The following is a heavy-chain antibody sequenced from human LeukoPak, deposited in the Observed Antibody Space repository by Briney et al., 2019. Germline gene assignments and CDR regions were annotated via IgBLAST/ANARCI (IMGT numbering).Heavy chain of an antibody. Sequence: GGSLRLSCAASGFTFSSYGMHWVRQAPGKGLEWVAVIWYDGSNKYYADSVKGRFTISRDNSKNTLYLQMNSLRAEDTAVYYCARAFDTPMAESSHYWGQGTLVTVSS. D-gene: IGHD5-18*01. CDR2: IWYDGSNK. J-gene: IGHJ4*02. CDR1: GFTFSSYG. V-gene: IGHV3-33*01. CDR3: ARAFDTPMAESSHY.